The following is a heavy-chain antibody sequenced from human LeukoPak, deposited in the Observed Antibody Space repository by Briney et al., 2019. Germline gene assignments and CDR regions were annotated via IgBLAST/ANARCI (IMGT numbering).Heavy chain of an antibody. V-gene: IGHV2-5*01. D-gene: IGHD2-15*01. CDR3: AHSLVVVNQGVFYFDY. CDR2: IYWNDDK. J-gene: IGHJ4*02. Sequence: SGPTLVNPTQTLTLTCTFSGFSLSTSGVGVGWIRQPPGKALEWLALIYWNDDKRYSPSLKSRLTITKDTSKNQVVLTMTNMDPVDTATYYRAHSLVVVNQGVFYFDYWGQGTLVTVSS. CDR1: GFSLSTSGVG.